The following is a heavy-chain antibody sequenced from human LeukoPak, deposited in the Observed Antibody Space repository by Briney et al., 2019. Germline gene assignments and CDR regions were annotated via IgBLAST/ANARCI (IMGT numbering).Heavy chain of an antibody. CDR1: GGTFSSYA. V-gene: IGHV1-69*05. Sequence: ASVKVSCKASGGTFSSYAISWVPQAPEQGLEWVGRIIPIFGTANYAQKFQGRVTITTDESTSTAYMELSRLRSEATAGYCGAREVLVVVHFDTLGPGKLVTASS. CDR3: AREVLVVVHFDT. D-gene: IGHD3-22*01. J-gene: IGHJ4*02. CDR2: IIPIFGTA.